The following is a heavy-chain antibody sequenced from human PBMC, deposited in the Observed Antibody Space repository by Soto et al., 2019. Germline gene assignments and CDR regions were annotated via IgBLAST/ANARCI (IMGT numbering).Heavy chain of an antibody. V-gene: IGHV3-21*01. CDR1: GFTFSSYS. J-gene: IGHJ4*02. D-gene: IGHD3-22*01. CDR2: ISSSSSYI. Sequence: GGSLRLSCAASGFTFSSYSMNWVRQAPGKGLEWVSSISSSSSYIYYADSVKGRFTISRDNAKNSLYLQMNSLRAEDTAVYYCAANYYYDSSGYSFDYWGQGTLVTVSS. CDR3: AANYYYDSSGYSFDY.